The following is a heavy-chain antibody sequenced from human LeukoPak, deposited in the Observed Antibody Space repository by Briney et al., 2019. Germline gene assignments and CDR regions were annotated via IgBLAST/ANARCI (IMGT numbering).Heavy chain of an antibody. CDR3: ARDYPSSSWQFDY. J-gene: IGHJ4*02. CDR1: GYTFTGYY. Sequence: ASVKVSCKASGYTFTGYYMHWVRQAPGQGLEWMGRINPNSGGTNYAQKLQGRVTMTTDTSTSTVYMELRSLRSDDTAVYYCARDYPSSSWQFDYWGQGTQVTVSS. CDR2: INPNSGGT. V-gene: IGHV1-2*06. D-gene: IGHD6-13*01.